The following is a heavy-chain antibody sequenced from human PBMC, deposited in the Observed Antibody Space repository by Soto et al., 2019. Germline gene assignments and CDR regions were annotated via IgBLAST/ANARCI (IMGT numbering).Heavy chain of an antibody. CDR1: GFTFRTYA. CDR2: LSGNGGST. J-gene: IGHJ4*02. V-gene: IGHV3-23*01. CDR3: ARGWVGYCSGGSCAGPFDY. Sequence: EAQLLESGGGLVQRGGSLRLSCAASGFTFRTYAMNWVRQAPGKGLEWVSALSGNGGSTYYADPVKGRFTISRDNSKNTLYLEMNSLRADDTAVYYCARGWVGYCSGGSCAGPFDYWGQGTLVTVSS. D-gene: IGHD2-15*01.